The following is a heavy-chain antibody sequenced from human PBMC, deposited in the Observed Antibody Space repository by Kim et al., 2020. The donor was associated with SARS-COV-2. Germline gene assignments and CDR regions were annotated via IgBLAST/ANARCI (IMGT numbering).Heavy chain of an antibody. Sequence: SETLSLTCTVSGGSISSSSYYWGWIRQPPGKGLEWIGSIYYSGSTYYNPSLKCRVTISVDTSKNQFSLKLSSVTAADTAVYYCARDQVVRGVISLHYYYGMDVWGQGTTVTVSS. CDR2: IYYSGST. J-gene: IGHJ6*02. D-gene: IGHD3-10*01. CDR1: GGSISSSSYY. CDR3: ARDQVVRGVISLHYYYGMDV. V-gene: IGHV4-39*07.